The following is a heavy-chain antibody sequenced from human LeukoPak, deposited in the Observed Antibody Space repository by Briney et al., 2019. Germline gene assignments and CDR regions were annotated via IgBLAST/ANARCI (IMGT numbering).Heavy chain of an antibody. CDR1: GFTFSSSW. Sequence: GGSLRLSRAASGFTFSSSWMHWVRQAPGKGLLWVSRINSDGTSITYADSVKGRFTISRDNAKNTLYLQMDSLRAEDTAVYYCARADTRDYWGQGTLVTVSS. V-gene: IGHV3-74*01. J-gene: IGHJ4*02. CDR3: ARADTRDY. CDR2: INSDGTSI.